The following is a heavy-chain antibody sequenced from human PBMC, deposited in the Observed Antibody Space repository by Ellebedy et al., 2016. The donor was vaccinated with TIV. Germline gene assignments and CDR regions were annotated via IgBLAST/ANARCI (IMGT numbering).Heavy chain of an antibody. Sequence: MPSETLSLTCTVSGGSISNYYWSWIRQPPGQGLEWIGYIHYSGSTNYNPSLKSRLTISIDTSTSQFSLNLTSVTAADTAIYYCAKWGGYNTFDGWGQGTLVTVSS. CDR3: AKWGGYNTFDG. D-gene: IGHD5-24*01. CDR1: GGSISNYY. CDR2: IHYSGST. J-gene: IGHJ4*02. V-gene: IGHV4-59*01.